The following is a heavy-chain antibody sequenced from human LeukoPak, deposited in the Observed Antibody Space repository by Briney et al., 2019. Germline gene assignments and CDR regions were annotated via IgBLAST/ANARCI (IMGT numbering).Heavy chain of an antibody. J-gene: IGHJ4*02. CDR2: IYSGGST. Sequence: GGSLRLSCAASGSTVSSNYMSWVRQAPGKGLEWVSVIYSGGSTYYADSVKGRFTISRDNSKNTLYLQMNSLRAEDTAVYYCARDSSGWYYFDYWGQGTLVTVSS. D-gene: IGHD6-19*01. CDR1: GSTVSSNY. CDR3: ARDSSGWYYFDY. V-gene: IGHV3-66*01.